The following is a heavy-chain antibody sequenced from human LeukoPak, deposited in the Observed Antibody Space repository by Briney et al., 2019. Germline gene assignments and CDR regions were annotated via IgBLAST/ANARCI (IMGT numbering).Heavy chain of an antibody. D-gene: IGHD2-21*02. V-gene: IGHV1-69*01. CDR2: IIPIFGTA. J-gene: IGHJ4*02. CDR3: ARGLVAYCGGDCYSFDY. CDR1: GGTFSSYA. Sequence: SVKVSCKASGGTFSSYAISWVRQAPGQGLEWMGGIIPIFGTANYAQKFQGRVTITADESTSTAYMELSSLRSEDTAVYYCARGLVAYCGGDCYSFDYWGQGTLVTVSS.